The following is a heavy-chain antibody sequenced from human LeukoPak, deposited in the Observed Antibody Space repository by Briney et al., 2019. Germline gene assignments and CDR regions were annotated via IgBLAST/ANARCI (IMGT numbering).Heavy chain of an antibody. CDR3: ARHQYYDYVWGSYRYDWFDP. Sequence: SQTLSLTCTVSGGSISSGSYYWSWIRQPAGKGLEWIGRIYTSGSTNYNPSLKSRVTISVDTSKNQFSLKLSSVTAADTAVYYCARHQYYDYVWGSYRYDWFDPWGQGTLVTVSS. J-gene: IGHJ5*02. V-gene: IGHV4-61*02. CDR1: GGSISSGSYY. CDR2: IYTSGST. D-gene: IGHD3-16*02.